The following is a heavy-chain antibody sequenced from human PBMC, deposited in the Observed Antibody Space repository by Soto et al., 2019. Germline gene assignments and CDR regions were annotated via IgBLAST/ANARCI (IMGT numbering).Heavy chain of an antibody. CDR3: ALKIIVGYVGAFDV. V-gene: IGHV2-5*02. CDR1: GFSLTTSGVG. J-gene: IGHJ3*01. CDR2: VSGDDAK. D-gene: IGHD3-16*01. Sequence: QITLKESGPTLVKPTQTLTLTCTFSGFSLTTSGVGVGWIRQPPGTALAWLALVSGDDAKRYTPSLKSIVPRSKHTSTIQVVFTMTTLDPVHTATYYWALKIIVGYVGAFDVWGPGTMVTVPS.